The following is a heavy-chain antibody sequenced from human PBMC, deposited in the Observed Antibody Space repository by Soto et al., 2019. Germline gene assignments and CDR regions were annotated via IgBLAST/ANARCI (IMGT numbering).Heavy chain of an antibody. CDR1: GGSISSGGYS. J-gene: IGHJ6*02. CDR2: TYQSGSA. CDR3: ARDYYGMDV. V-gene: IGHV4-30-2*06. Sequence: SETLSLTCTVSGGSISSGGYSWTCLRQSPGKGLEWIGYTYQSGSAFYNPSLKSRVTISVDRSKNQFSLNLTSVTAADTAVYYCARDYYGMDVWGQGTTVTVSS.